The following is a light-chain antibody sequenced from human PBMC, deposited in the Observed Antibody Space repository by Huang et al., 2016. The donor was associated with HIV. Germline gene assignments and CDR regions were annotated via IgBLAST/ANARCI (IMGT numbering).Light chain of an antibody. V-gene: IGKV1-NL1*01. CDR1: QGISKP. CDR3: QRYQSVPWT. Sequence: DIQMTQSPSSLSASVVDRVTIICRASQGISKPLAWYQQKTGKAPELLRCATAKLESGGPARCSGSGSGTHYTLTISTLLPEDLATYYCQRYQSVPWTFGQGTKVAI. CDR2: ATA. J-gene: IGKJ1*01.